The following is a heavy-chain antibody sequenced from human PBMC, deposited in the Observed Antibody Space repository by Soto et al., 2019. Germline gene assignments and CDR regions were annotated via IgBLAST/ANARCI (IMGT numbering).Heavy chain of an antibody. D-gene: IGHD3-22*01. V-gene: IGHV4-34*01. CDR3: ARTRLWDSRHRAFDI. Sequence: QVQLQQWGAGLLKPSETLSLTCAVYGGSFSGYYWSWIRQPPGKGLEWIGEINHSGSTNYNPSLKSRATISVDTSKNQFSLKLSSVTAADTAVYYCARTRLWDSRHRAFDIWGQGTMVTVSS. CDR1: GGSFSGYY. J-gene: IGHJ3*02. CDR2: INHSGST.